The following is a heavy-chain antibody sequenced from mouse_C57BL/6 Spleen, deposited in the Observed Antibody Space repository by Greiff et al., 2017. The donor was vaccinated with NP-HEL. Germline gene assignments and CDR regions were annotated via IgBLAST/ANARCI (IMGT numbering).Heavy chain of an antibody. CDR3: ARDREYYAMDY. CDR2: IYPGSGNT. J-gene: IGHJ4*01. CDR1: GYTFTDYY. Sequence: QVQLQQSGAELVRPGASVKLSCKASGYTFTDYYINWVKQRPGQGLEWIARIYPGSGNTYYNEKFKGKATLTAEKSSSTAYMQLSSLTSEDSAVYFCARDREYYAMDYWGQGTSVTVSS. V-gene: IGHV1-76*01.